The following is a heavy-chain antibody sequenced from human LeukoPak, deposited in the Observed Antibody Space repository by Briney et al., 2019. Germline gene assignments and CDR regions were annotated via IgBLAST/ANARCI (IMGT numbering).Heavy chain of an antibody. CDR2: IYYSGDT. J-gene: IGHJ4*02. Sequence: PSQTLSLTCTVSGVSITTGFHWNWIRQRPGEGLEWIGHIYYSGDTYYNPSLESRITMSPDASKNQFSLKMSSVTAADTAVYYCARQNLFSSADTRGYPRPLGVWGPGTLVPVSS. CDR3: ARQNLFSSADTRGYPRPLGV. V-gene: IGHV4-31*03. CDR1: GVSITTGFH. D-gene: IGHD3-22*01.